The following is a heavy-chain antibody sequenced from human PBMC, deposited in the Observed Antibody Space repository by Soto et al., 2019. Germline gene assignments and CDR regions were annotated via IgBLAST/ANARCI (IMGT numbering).Heavy chain of an antibody. CDR1: GDSVSTYY. D-gene: IGHD3-10*01. J-gene: IGHJ4*02. CDR3: ARPWSSGSYNGLTY. Sequence: PSETLSLTCTVSGDSVSTYYWSWIRQPPGKTLEWIGFMYSSGSTNYNPSLKSRATMSLDTSKNQFSLKLSSVTAADTAVYYCARPWSSGSYNGLTYWGQGTLVTVSS. V-gene: IGHV4-59*08. CDR2: MYSSGST.